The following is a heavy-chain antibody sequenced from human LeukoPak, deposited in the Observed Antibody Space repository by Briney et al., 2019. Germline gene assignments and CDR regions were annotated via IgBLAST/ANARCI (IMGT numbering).Heavy chain of an antibody. CDR2: ISSSSSYI. D-gene: IGHD2/OR15-2a*01. CDR1: GFTFSSYS. CDR3: ARVPLEYDAFDI. J-gene: IGHJ3*02. Sequence: GGSLRLSCAASGFTFSSYSMNWVRQAPGKGLEWVSSISSSSSYIYYADSVKGRFTISRDNAENSLYLQMNSLRAEDTAVYYCARVPLEYDAFDIWGQGTMVTVSS. V-gene: IGHV3-21*01.